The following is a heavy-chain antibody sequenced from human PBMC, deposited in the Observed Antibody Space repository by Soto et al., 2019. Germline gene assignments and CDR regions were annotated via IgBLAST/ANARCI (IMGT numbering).Heavy chain of an antibody. CDR1: GGTFSSYA. CDR2: IIPIFGTA. J-gene: IGHJ4*02. V-gene: IGHV1-69*12. D-gene: IGHD3-22*01. Sequence: QVQLVQSGAEVKKPGSSVKVSCKASGGTFSSYAISWVRQAPGQGLEWMGGIIPIFGTANYAQKFQGRVTITADESTSTAYMELSSLRSEDTAVYYCARESKGYYYDSSGPGHYFDYWGQGTLVTVSS. CDR3: ARESKGYYYDSSGPGHYFDY.